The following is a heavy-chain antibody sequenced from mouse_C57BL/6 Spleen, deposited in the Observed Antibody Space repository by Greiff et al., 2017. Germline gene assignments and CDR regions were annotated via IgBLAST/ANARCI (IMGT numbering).Heavy chain of an antibody. D-gene: IGHD1-3*01. J-gene: IGHJ4*01. Sequence: QVQLQQPGAELVRPGTSVKLSCKASGYTFTSYWMHWVKQRPGQGLEWIGVIDPSDSYTNYNQKFKGKATLTVDTSSSTAYMQLSSLTSEDSAVYYCARMSGPYAMDYWGQGTSVTGAS. CDR2: IDPSDSYT. CDR3: ARMSGPYAMDY. CDR1: GYTFTSYW. V-gene: IGHV1-59*01.